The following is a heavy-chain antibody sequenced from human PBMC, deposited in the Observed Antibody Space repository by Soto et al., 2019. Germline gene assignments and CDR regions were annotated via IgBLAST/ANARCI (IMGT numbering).Heavy chain of an antibody. V-gene: IGHV4-34*01. Sequence: SETLTLTCAVYYGSFSHFYWSWIRQSPGKGLEWIGEINLAGTTNYNPSLKSRVTMSLDTSKNHFSLTLTSVTAADTAVYYCARGYYDSSGTWFPYWGQGTLVTVSS. CDR2: INLAGTT. CDR3: ARGYYDSSGTWFPY. D-gene: IGHD3-3*01. J-gene: IGHJ4*02. CDR1: YGSFSHFY.